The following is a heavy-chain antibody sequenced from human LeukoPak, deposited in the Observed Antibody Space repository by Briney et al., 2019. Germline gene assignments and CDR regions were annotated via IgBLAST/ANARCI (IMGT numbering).Heavy chain of an antibody. J-gene: IGHJ4*02. V-gene: IGHV3-23*01. CDR2: FSGTSTLT. Sequence: ETLSLTCAVSGGSISSGGYSWSWIRQPPGKGLEWVSTFSGTSTLTYYADSVKGRFTISRDDSKNVLYLQMNSLRDEDTAVYYCAKGDSYYDLLTCFDFWGPGTLITVSS. CDR3: AKGDSYYDLLTCFDF. CDR1: GGSISSGGYS. D-gene: IGHD3-9*01.